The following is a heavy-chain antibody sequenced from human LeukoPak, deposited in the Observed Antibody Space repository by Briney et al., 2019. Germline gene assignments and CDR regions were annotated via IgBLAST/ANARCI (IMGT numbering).Heavy chain of an antibody. D-gene: IGHD5/OR15-5a*01. J-gene: IGHJ6*03. CDR1: GVTLRGYW. Sequence: GESLRLSCAGSGVTLRGYWMFWVRQAPGKGLEWLSLIDSDGSATKHVDSVKGRFTISRDDATNTLFLQMNSLRAEDTAVYFCARSVFYVYPYYYYMDVWGKGTTVTVSS. CDR2: IDSDGSAT. V-gene: IGHV3-74*01. CDR3: ARSVFYVYPYYYYMDV.